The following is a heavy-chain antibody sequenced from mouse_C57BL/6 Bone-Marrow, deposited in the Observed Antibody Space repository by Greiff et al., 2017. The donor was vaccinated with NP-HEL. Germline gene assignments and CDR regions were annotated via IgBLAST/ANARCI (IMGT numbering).Heavy chain of an antibody. J-gene: IGHJ3*01. CDR1: GYTFTSYG. D-gene: IGHD1-1*01. V-gene: IGHV1-81*01. CDR2: IYPRSGNT. CDR3: ARGGYYGSSWFAY. Sequence: QVHVKQSGAELARPGASVKLSCKASGYTFTSYGISWVKQRTGQGLEWIGEIYPRSGNTYYNEKFKGKATLTADKSSSTAYMELRSLTSEDSAVYFCARGGYYGSSWFAYWGQGTLVTVSA.